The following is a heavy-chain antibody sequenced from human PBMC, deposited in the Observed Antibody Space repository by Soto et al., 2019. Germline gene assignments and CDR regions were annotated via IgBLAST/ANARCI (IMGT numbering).Heavy chain of an antibody. CDR3: VREWELLDYGMDV. J-gene: IGHJ6*02. CDR2: IWYDGSNK. CDR1: GFTFSSYG. V-gene: IGHV3-33*01. Sequence: QVQLVESGGGVVQPGRSLRLSCAASGFTFSSYGMHWVRQAPGKGLEWVAVIWYDGSNKYYADSVKGRVTISRDNSKNTLYLQMNSLRAEDTAVYYCVREWELLDYGMDVWGQGTTVTVSS. D-gene: IGHD1-26*01.